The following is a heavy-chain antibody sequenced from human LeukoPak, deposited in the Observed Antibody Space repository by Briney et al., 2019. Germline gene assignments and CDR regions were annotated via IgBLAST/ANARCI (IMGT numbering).Heavy chain of an antibody. J-gene: IGHJ4*02. Sequence: ASVKVSCKASGYTFTSYDINWVRQATGQGLEWMGWMNPNSGGTNYAQKFQGRVTMTRDTSISTAYMELSRLRSDDTAVYYCASGGLINHWGQGTLVTVSS. V-gene: IGHV1-2*02. CDR3: ASGGLINH. CDR2: MNPNSGGT. CDR1: GYTFTSYD. D-gene: IGHD2-15*01.